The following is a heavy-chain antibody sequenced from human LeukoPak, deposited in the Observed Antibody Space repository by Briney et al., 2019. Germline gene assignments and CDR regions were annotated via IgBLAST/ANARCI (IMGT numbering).Heavy chain of an antibody. CDR2: INPNSGGT. CDR3: ARGGRITIFGVVINFDY. Sequence: ASVKVSCKASGYTLTGYYMHWVRQAPGQGLEWMGRINPNSGGTNYAQKFQGRVTMTRDTSISTAYMELSRLRSDDTAVYYCARGGRITIFGVVINFDYWGQGTLVTVSS. CDR1: GYTLTGYY. V-gene: IGHV1-2*06. J-gene: IGHJ4*02. D-gene: IGHD3-3*01.